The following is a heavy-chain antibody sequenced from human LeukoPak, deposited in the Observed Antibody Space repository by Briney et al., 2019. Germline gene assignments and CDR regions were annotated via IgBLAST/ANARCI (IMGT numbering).Heavy chain of an antibody. V-gene: IGHV3-23*01. CDR2: LTSGGSI. D-gene: IGHD5-18*01. CDR3: AKRGPEQVWTCDY. J-gene: IGHJ4*02. Sequence: GGSLRLSCAAAQSTFYSYWMHWVRLVPGKGLEWVSTLTSGGSIYYADSVKGRFTISRDNSKNTLYLQMNSLRAEDTAVYYCAKRGPEQVWTCDYWGQGTLVTVSS. CDR1: QSTFYSYW.